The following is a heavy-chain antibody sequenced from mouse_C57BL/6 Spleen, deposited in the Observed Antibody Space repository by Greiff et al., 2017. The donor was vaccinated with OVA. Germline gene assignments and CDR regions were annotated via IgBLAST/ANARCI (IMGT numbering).Heavy chain of an antibody. CDR1: GYTFTSYW. J-gene: IGHJ2*01. D-gene: IGHD2-1*01. Sequence: QVQLQQPGAELVKPGASVKLSCKASGYTFTSYWMHWVKQRPGQGLEWIGMIHPNSGSTNYNEKFKSKATLTVDKSSSTAYMQLSSLTSEDSAVYYCARDGNYVDYRGQGTTLTVSS. V-gene: IGHV1-64*01. CDR2: IHPNSGST. CDR3: ARDGNYVDY.